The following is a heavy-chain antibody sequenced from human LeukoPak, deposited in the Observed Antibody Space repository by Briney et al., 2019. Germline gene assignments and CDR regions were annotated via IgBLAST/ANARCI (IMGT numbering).Heavy chain of an antibody. Sequence: ASVKVSCKASGGTFSSYAISWVRQAPGQGLEWMGGIIPIFGTANYAQKFQGRVTITADESTSTAYMELSSLRSEDTAVYYCAKSGGPTSILFGYWSQGTLVTVSS. D-gene: IGHD2-21*01. J-gene: IGHJ4*02. CDR1: GGTFSSYA. V-gene: IGHV1-69*13. CDR3: AKSGGPTSILFGY. CDR2: IIPIFGTA.